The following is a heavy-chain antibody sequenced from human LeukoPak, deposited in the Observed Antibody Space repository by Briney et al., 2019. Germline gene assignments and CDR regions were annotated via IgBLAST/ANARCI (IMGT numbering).Heavy chain of an antibody. CDR2: ISYDGSNK. D-gene: IGHD2-15*01. J-gene: IGHJ4*01. CDR3: ARDRDVDDFDS. Sequence: GGSLRLSCAASGFTFSSYAMHWVRQAPGKGLEWVAVISYDGSNKKYADSVKGRFTISRDNSKNTLYLQMNTLRVEDTAVYYCARDRDVDDFDSWGHGTLVTVSS. V-gene: IGHV3-30*04. CDR1: GFTFSSYA.